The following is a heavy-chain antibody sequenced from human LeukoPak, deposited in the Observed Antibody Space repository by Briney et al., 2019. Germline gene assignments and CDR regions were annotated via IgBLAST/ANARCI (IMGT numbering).Heavy chain of an antibody. Sequence: GGSLRLSCAASGFTVSSNYMSWVRQAPGKGLEWVPVIYSGGSTYYADSVKGRFTISRDNSKNTLYLQMNSLRAEDTAVYYCARSANYDFWSGYLGAFDYWGQGTLVTVSS. CDR2: IYSGGST. D-gene: IGHD3-3*01. CDR3: ARSANYDFWSGYLGAFDY. CDR1: GFTVSSNY. V-gene: IGHV3-53*01. J-gene: IGHJ4*02.